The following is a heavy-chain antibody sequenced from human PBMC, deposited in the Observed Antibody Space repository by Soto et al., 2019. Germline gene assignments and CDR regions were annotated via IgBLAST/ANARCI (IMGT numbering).Heavy chain of an antibody. D-gene: IGHD3-22*01. CDR1: GFSLSTSGMR. Sequence: SGPTLVNPTQTLTLTCTFSGFSLSTSGMRVSWIRQPPGKALEWLARIDWDDDKFYSTSLKTRLTISKDTSKNQVVLTMTNMDPVDTATYYCARSRYYYDSSGYNLGWFDPWGQGTLVTVSS. CDR3: ARSRYYYDSSGYNLGWFDP. J-gene: IGHJ5*02. CDR2: IDWDDDK. V-gene: IGHV2-70*04.